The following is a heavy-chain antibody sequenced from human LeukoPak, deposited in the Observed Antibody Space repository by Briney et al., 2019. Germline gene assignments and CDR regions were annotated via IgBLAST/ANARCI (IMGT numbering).Heavy chain of an antibody. Sequence: ASVKVSCKASGGTFSSYAITWVRQAPGQGLEWMGWISAYNGDTNYAQKLQGRVTMTTDTSTSTAYMELRSLRSDDTAVYSCARHVVVVVPAPRWWFDPWAREPWSPSPQ. CDR1: GGTFSSYA. CDR3: ARHVVVVVPAPRWWFDP. D-gene: IGHD2-2*01. CDR2: ISAYNGDT. J-gene: IGHJ5*02. V-gene: IGHV1-18*01.